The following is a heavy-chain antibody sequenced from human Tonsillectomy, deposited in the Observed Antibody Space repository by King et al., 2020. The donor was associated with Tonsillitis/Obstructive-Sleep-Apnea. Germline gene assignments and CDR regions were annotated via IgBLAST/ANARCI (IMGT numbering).Heavy chain of an antibody. D-gene: IGHD4-17*01. V-gene: IGHV4-34*01. J-gene: IGHJ5*02. CDR3: AVRGSGNDYGDYGWFDP. CDR2: INHSGRT. Sequence: VQLQQWGAGLLKPSETLSLTCAVYGGSFSGYYWSWIRQPPGKGLEWIGEINHSGRTNYNPSLKSRVTISVDTSKNQFSLKLGSVTAADTAVYYCAVRGSGNDYGDYGWFDPWGQGTLVTVSS. CDR1: GGSFSGYY.